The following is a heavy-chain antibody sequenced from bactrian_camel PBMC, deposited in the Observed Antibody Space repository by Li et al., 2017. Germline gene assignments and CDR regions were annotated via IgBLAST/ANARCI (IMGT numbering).Heavy chain of an antibody. CDR3: AARLSGGGCSLDRYFGV. V-gene: IGHV3S53*01. D-gene: IGHD7*01. Sequence: QVQLVESGGGSVQTGESLRLSCAASDYPWGNNCMGWFRQVPGKEREGIATIDSVGATTYAESVKGRFTISRDITDNTLYLQMNNLKTEDTAMYSCAARLSGGGCSLDRYFGVWGQGTQVTVS. CDR2: IDSVGAT. CDR1: DYPWGNNC. J-gene: IGHJ6*01.